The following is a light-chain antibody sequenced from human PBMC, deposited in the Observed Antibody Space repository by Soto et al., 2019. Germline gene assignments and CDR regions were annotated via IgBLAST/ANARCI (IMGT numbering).Light chain of an antibody. J-gene: IGKJ4*01. CDR1: QSVTSDY. Sequence: ETGLTQSPDTLSLSPGERATLSCRASQSVTSDYLAWYQQKAGQAPRLLIYGASSRATGIPDRFCGSGSGTDFSLTISRLEPEDSAFYYCQQYGSSATFGGGTKVE. V-gene: IGKV3-20*01. CDR3: QQYGSSAT. CDR2: GAS.